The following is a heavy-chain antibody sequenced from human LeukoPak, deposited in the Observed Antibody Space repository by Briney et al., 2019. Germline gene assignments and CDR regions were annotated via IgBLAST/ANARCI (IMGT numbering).Heavy chain of an antibody. CDR3: ARRGTTYYDILTGYYHNWFDP. D-gene: IGHD3-9*01. CDR1: GGSLSGYY. V-gene: IGHV4-34*01. CDR2: INHSGST. Sequence: SETLSLTCAVYGGSLSGYYWSWIRQPPGKGLEWIGEINHSGSTNYNPSLKSRVTISVDTSKNQFSLKLSSVTAADTAVYYCARRGTTYYDILTGYYHNWFDPWGQGTLVTVSS. J-gene: IGHJ5*02.